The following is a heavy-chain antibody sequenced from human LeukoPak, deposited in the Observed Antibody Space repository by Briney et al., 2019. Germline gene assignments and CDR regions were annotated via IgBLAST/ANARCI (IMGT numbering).Heavy chain of an antibody. Sequence: SETLSLTCTVSGASITGGSYYWTWIRQPAGKALEWIGRIYTSGSTTYNPSLKSRVTISLDMSENQISLKLNSLTAADTAVYYCARDGYNKVSYDYWGQGTLVTVSS. CDR1: GASITGGSYY. CDR3: ARDGYNKVSYDY. CDR2: IYTSGST. J-gene: IGHJ4*02. V-gene: IGHV4-61*02. D-gene: IGHD5-24*01.